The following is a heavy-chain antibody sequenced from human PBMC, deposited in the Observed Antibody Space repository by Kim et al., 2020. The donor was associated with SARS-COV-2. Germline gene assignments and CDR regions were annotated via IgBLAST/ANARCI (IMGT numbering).Heavy chain of an antibody. Sequence: SETLSLTCAVYGGSFSGYYWSWIRQPPGKGLEWIGEINHSGSTNYNPSLKSRVTISVDTSKNQFSLKLSSVTAADTAVYYCARGGNYYDSSGYYPAWGQGTLVTVSS. CDR2: INHSGST. CDR1: GGSFSGYY. V-gene: IGHV4-34*01. J-gene: IGHJ5*02. CDR3: ARGGNYYDSSGYYPA. D-gene: IGHD3-22*01.